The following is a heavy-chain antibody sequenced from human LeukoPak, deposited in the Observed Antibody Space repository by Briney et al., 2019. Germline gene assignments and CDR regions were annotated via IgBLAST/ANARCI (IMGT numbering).Heavy chain of an antibody. J-gene: IGHJ4*02. CDR1: GFTLTTYG. Sequence: GGSLRLSCAASGFTLTTYGMSWVRQAPGKGLEWVSAISGSAGSTYYADSVKGRFTISRDNSKNTLYLQMNSLRAEDTAVYYCASVACSAVTCFGFLFFDYWGQGTLVTVSS. D-gene: IGHD2-15*01. CDR3: ASVACSAVTCFGFLFFDY. V-gene: IGHV3-23*01. CDR2: ISGSAGST.